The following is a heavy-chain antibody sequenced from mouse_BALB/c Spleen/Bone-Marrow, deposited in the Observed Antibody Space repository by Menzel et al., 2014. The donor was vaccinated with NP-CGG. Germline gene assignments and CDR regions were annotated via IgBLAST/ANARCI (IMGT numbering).Heavy chain of an antibody. CDR1: GYSFTNYW. CDR3: ASDDYDGSWFAY. D-gene: IGHD2-4*01. Sequence: VQLQESGAELVRPGASVKLSCEASGYSFTNYWMNWMKQRPGQGLEWIGMIHPSDSETRLNQKFKDKATLTVDKSSSTAYMQLSSPTSEDSAVYYCASDDYDGSWFAYWGQGTLVTVSA. CDR2: IHPSDSET. V-gene: IGHV1-74*01. J-gene: IGHJ3*01.